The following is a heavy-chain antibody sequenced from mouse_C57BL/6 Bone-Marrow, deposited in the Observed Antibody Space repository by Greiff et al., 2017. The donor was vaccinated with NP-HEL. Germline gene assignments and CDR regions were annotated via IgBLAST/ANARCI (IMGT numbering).Heavy chain of an antibody. CDR2: ISSGGDYI. D-gene: IGHD1-1*01. CDR3: TREVTTVVAPYWYFDV. CDR1: GFTFSSYA. V-gene: IGHV5-9-1*02. J-gene: IGHJ1*03. Sequence: EVMLVESGEGLVKPGGSLKLSCAASGFTFSSYAMSWVRQTPEKRLEWVAYISSGGDYIYYADTVKGRFTISRDNARNTLYLQMSSLKSEDTAMYYCTREVTTVVAPYWYFDVWGTGTTVTVSS.